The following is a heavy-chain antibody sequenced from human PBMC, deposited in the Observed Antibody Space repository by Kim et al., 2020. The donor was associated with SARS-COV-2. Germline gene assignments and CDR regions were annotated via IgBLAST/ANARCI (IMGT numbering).Heavy chain of an antibody. D-gene: IGHD4-17*01. CDR1: GYQFTSFA. CDR2: YRPYDHDT. CDR3: TRHQEGYFGEF. V-gene: IGHV1-18*04. Sequence: ASVKVSCKASGYQFTSFAITWVRQAPGQGFEWMGWYRPYDHDTKYGQRFKGRVTMTADTYTGTSYMELRGLTSDDTAVYYCTRHQEGYFGEFWGQGTLVTVSS. J-gene: IGHJ4*02.